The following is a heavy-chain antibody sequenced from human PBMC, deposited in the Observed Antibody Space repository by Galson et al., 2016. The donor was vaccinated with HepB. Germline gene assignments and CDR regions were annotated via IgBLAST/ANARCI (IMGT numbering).Heavy chain of an antibody. CDR2: ISSNGDST. V-gene: IGHV3-64D*06. Sequence: SLRLSCAASGFTFSSYAMHWVRQAPGKGVEYVSSISSNGDSTYYTDSVKGRFTISRGNSKNTLNLQMSSLRAEDTAVYYCARVRSSWYYFDYWGQGTLVTVSS. D-gene: IGHD6-13*01. J-gene: IGHJ4*02. CDR3: ARVRSSWYYFDY. CDR1: GFTFSSYA.